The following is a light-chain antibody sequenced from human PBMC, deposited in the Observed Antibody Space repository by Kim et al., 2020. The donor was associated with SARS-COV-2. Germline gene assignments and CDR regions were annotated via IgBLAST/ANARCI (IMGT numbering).Light chain of an antibody. CDR2: NNN. J-gene: IGLJ2*01. Sequence: GQRISTSRSGSRPNIGKTTVNCYQHFPGTAPKLFISNNNQRPSGVPDRFSGSKSGTSASLAISGLQSEDEADYYCAAWDDSLKAVIFGGGTQLTVL. V-gene: IGLV1-44*01. CDR3: AAWDDSLKAVI. CDR1: RPNIGKTT.